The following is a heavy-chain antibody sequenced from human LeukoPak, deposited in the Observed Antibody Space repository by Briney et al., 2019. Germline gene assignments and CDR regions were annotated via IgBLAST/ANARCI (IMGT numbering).Heavy chain of an antibody. CDR2: IYHSGST. J-gene: IGHJ3*02. CDR1: GYSISSGYY. Sequence: SETLSLTCTVSGYSISSGYYWGWIRQPPGKGLEWIGSIYHSGSTFYNPSLKSRVTISVDPSKNQFSLKLSSVTAADTAVYYCARVGSSNAFDIWGQGTMVTVSS. CDR3: ARVGSSNAFDI. V-gene: IGHV4-38-2*02. D-gene: IGHD6-6*01.